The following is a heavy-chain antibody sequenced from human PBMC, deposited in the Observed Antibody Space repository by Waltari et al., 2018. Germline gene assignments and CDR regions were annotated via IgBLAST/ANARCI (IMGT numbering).Heavy chain of an antibody. D-gene: IGHD2-15*01. J-gene: IGHJ4*02. Sequence: QMQMQESGPGLVKPSETLSVPCTVSGESMSSGDWWSWVRQSPEKGLEWIGQIQRSGRTHYNPSFESRVSISVDPSSNQFSLRMTSTTAADTAVYYCARDRGRGIYLDSWGRGTLVTVSA. CDR3: ARDRGRGIYLDS. V-gene: IGHV4-4*02. CDR1: GESMSSGDW. CDR2: IQRSGRT.